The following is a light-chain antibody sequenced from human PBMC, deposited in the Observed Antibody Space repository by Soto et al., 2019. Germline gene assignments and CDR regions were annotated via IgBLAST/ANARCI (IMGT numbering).Light chain of an antibody. CDR1: QSVSSKY. CDR2: GTS. Sequence: DIVLTQSPGTLSLSPGERATLSCRASQSVSSKYLAWYQQKPGQPPRVLIYGTSIRATGIPERFSGSGSGTEFTLTISSLQSEDFAVYYCQEYIQWPPGMFGPGTTVDIK. J-gene: IGKJ1*01. CDR3: QEYIQWPPGM. V-gene: IGKV3D-15*01.